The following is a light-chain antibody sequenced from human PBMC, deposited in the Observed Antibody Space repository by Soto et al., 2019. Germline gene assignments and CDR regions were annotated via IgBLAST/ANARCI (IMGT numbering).Light chain of an antibody. CDR3: QQGSTTPIT. J-gene: IGKJ5*01. CDR2: SAF. Sequence: DIQMTQSPSSLSASIGDRVTITCRASQNIGSFLNWYQQKPGEAPRLLVYSAFRIKNGVPSRFNASGSGTDFTPSISSLQPEAFSTNYWQQGSTTPITFCIGTRLEIK. CDR1: QNIGSF. V-gene: IGKV1-39*01.